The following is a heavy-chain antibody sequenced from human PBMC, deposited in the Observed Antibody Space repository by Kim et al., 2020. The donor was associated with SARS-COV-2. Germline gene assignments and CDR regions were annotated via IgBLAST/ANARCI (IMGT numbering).Heavy chain of an antibody. V-gene: IGHV3-15*01. CDR2: IKSKTDGGTT. CDR3: TTNRIAPYLYYYYGMDV. D-gene: IGHD6-13*01. Sequence: GGSLGLSCAASGFTFSNAWMSWVRQAPGKGLEWVGRIKSKTDGGTTDYAAPVKGRFTISRDDSKNTLYLQMNSLKTEDTAVYYCTTNRIAPYLYYYYGMDVWGQGTTVTVSS. J-gene: IGHJ6*02. CDR1: GFTFSNAW.